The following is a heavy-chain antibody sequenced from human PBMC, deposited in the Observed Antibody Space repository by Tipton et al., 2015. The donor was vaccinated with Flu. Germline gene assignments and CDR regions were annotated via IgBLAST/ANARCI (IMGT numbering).Heavy chain of an antibody. CDR2: IYPSGTT. V-gene: IGHV4-39*01. D-gene: IGHD3-10*02. CDR1: SGSIRSTNYF. Sequence: TLSLTCTVSSGSIRSTNYFCAWIRQPPGKRLELIGSIYPSGTTYYNPSLKSRVTISVDTSKSQFSLMLRSVTAADTAVYYWARLSYYDVDLKNFYFDYWGQGALVTVSS. J-gene: IGHJ4*02. CDR3: ARLSYYDVDLKNFYFDY.